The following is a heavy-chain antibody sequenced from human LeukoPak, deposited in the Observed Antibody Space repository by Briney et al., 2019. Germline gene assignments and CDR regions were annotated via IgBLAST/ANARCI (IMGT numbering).Heavy chain of an antibody. CDR3: ARRAGAYSHPYDY. J-gene: IGHJ4*02. Sequence: HPGGSLRLSCTVSGFTVSSNSMSWVRQAPGKGLEWVSFIYSDNTHYSDSVKGRFTISRDNSKNTLYLQMNSLRAEDTAVYYCARRAGAYSHPYDYWGPGTLVTVSS. V-gene: IGHV3-53*01. CDR1: GFTVSSNS. CDR2: IYSDNT. D-gene: IGHD4/OR15-4a*01.